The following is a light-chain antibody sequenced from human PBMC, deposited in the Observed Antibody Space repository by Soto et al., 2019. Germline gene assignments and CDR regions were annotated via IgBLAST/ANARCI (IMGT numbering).Light chain of an antibody. CDR1: RSDIGSYNS. J-gene: IGLJ3*02. V-gene: IGLV2-23*02. CDR3: YSYAGSSTWV. CDR2: EVT. Sequence: QSALTQPASVSGSPGQSITISCTGTRSDIGSYNSIAWYQQHPGKAPRVMIFEVTKRPSGISNRFSGSKSGSTASLTISGLQAEYEADYFCYSYAGSSTWVFGGGTMVTAL.